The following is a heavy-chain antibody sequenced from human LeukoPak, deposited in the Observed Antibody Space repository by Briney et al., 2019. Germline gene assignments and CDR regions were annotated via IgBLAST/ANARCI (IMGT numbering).Heavy chain of an antibody. CDR1: GFTFNTYS. CDR2: ISSSSYI. CDR3: ARDEGFCTGGRCHIPGFDY. Sequence: GGSLRLSCAASGFTFNTYSMNWVRQAPGKGLEWVSFISSSSYIYYADSLKGRFTISRDNARNSLYLQMNSLRAEDTAVYYCARDEGFCTGGRCHIPGFDYWGQGTLVTVSS. J-gene: IGHJ4*02. D-gene: IGHD2-15*01. V-gene: IGHV3-21*01.